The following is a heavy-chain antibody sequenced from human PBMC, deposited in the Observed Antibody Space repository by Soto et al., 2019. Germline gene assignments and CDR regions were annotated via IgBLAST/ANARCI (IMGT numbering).Heavy chain of an antibody. V-gene: IGHV1-69*13. CDR3: ARGRGYSGDDHYYYFDMDV. CDR1: GGTFNNYP. CDR2: SIPIFGTA. Sequence: GASVKVSCKASGGTFNNYPITWVRQAPGEGIEWMGGSIPIFGTANYAQKFQGRVTISVDESTSTAYMELSSLRSEDTAVYYCARGRGYSGDDHYYYFDMDVWGQGTTVTAP. J-gene: IGHJ6*02. D-gene: IGHD5-12*01.